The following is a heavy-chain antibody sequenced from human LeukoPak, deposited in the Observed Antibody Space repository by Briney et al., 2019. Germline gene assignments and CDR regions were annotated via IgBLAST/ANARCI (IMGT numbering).Heavy chain of an antibody. CDR1: GFIINSYY. D-gene: IGHD2-2*01. CDR3: AKDRDPYQLLPFDY. CDR2: ISGSGGST. J-gene: IGHJ4*02. Sequence: GGSLRLSCAASGFIINSYYMSWVRQAPGKGLEWVSAISGSGGSTYYADSVKGRFTISRDNSKNTLYLQMNSLRAEDTAVYYCAKDRDPYQLLPFDYWGQGTLVTVSS. V-gene: IGHV3-23*01.